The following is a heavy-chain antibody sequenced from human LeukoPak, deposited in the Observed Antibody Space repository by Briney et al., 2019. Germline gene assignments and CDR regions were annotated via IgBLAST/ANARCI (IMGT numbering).Heavy chain of an antibody. V-gene: IGHV4-38-2*02. J-gene: IGHJ4*02. D-gene: IGHD3-3*01. Sequence: SETLSLTCTVSGYSIRSGFYWGWIRQPPGKGLEWIGNIYHSGITYYTPSLKSRVTISVDTSKNQFYLNLSSVTAADTAVYYCASARGDFWSGYYPWDYWGQGTLVTVSS. CDR3: ASARGDFWSGYYPWDY. CDR1: GYSIRSGFY. CDR2: IYHSGIT.